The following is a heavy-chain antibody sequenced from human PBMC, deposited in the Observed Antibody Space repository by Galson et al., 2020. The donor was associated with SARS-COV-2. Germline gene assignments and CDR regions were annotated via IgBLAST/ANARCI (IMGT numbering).Heavy chain of an antibody. V-gene: IGHV1-2*06. D-gene: IGHD3-10*01. CDR2: INPNSGGT. CDR3: ARDIGFGELLNWFDG. J-gene: IGHJ5*02. Sequence: ASVKVSCKASGYTFTGYYMHWVRQAPGQGLEWMGRINPNSGGTNYAQKFQGRVTMTRDTSISTAYMELSRLRSDDTAVYYCARDIGFGELLNWFDGWGQGTLVTVSS. CDR1: GYTFTGYY.